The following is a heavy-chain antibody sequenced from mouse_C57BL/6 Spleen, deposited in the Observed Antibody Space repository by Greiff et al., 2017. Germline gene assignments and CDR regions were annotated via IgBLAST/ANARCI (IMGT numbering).Heavy chain of an antibody. CDR2: ISYDGSN. V-gene: IGHV3-6*01. D-gene: IGHD1-1*01. Sequence: EVQRVESGPGLVKPSQSLSLTCSVTGYSITSGYYWNWIRQFPGNKLEWMGYISYDGSNNYNPSLKNRISITRDTSKNQFFLKLNSVTTEDTATYYCARDEGSSFDYWGQGTTLTVSS. CDR3: ARDEGSSFDY. CDR1: GYSITSGYY. J-gene: IGHJ2*01.